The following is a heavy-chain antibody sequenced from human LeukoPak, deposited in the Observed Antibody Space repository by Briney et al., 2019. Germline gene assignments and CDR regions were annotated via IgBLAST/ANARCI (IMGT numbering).Heavy chain of an antibody. V-gene: IGHV1-2*02. CDR3: ARDPSRYYGSGSYYSFMDV. J-gene: IGHJ6*02. D-gene: IGHD3-10*01. Sequence: ASVKVSCKASGYPFTGYYIHWVRQAPGQGLEWMGLIDPNSGGTIYAQKFQGRVTMTRDTSISTAYMELSRLRSDDTAVYYCARDPSRYYGSGSYYSFMDVWGQGTTVTVSS. CDR2: IDPNSGGT. CDR1: GYPFTGYY.